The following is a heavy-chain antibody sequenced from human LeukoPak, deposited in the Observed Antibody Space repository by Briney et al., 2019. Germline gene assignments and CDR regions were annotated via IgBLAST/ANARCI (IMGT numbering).Heavy chain of an antibody. CDR1: GFTFSSYA. V-gene: IGHV3-23*01. D-gene: IGHD3-3*01. CDR2: ISGSGGST. J-gene: IGHJ4*02. CDR3: AKIAGITIFGVVTPAQDSYFDY. Sequence: GGSLRLSCAASGFTFSSYAMSLVRQAPGKGLEWVSAISGSGGSTYYADSVKGQFTISRDNSKNTLYLQMNSLRAEDTAVYYCAKIAGITIFGVVTPAQDSYFDYWGQGTLVTVSS.